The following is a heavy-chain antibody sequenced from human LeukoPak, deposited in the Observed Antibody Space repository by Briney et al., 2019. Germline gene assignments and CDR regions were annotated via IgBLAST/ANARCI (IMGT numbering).Heavy chain of an antibody. CDR2: IYPGDSDT. D-gene: IGHD6-19*01. CDR3: ARHIAVAGMGYYFDY. J-gene: IGHJ4*02. CDR1: GYSFTSYW. V-gene: IGHV5-51*01. Sequence: GESLKISCKGSGYSFTSYWIGWVRQMPGKGLEWMGIIYPGDSDTRYSPSFQGQVTISADKSISTAYLQWSSLKASDTAMYYCARHIAVAGMGYYFDYWGQGTLVTVSS.